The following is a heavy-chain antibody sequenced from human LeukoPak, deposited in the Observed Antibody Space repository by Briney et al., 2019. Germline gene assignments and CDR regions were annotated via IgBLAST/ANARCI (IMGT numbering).Heavy chain of an antibody. CDR2: ISYDGSNK. CDR3: AKNAGSGSYYTYYFDY. CDR1: GFTFSSYG. D-gene: IGHD3-10*01. Sequence: GGSLRLSCAASGFTFSSYGMHWVRQAPGKGLEWVAVISYDGSNKYYADSVKGRFTISRDNPKNTLYLQMNSLRAEDTAVYYCAKNAGSGSYYTYYFDYWGQGTLVTVSS. J-gene: IGHJ4*02. V-gene: IGHV3-30*18.